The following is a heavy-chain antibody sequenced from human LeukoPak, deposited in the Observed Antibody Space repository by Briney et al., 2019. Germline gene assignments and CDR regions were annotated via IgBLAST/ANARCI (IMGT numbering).Heavy chain of an antibody. D-gene: IGHD1-26*01. J-gene: IGHJ4*02. Sequence: PGGSLRLSCAASGFILSDYNMNWVRQAPGKGLEWISFIAISGTYITYADSVKGRFTISRENAKNSLYLQMNSLRAEDTAVYYCTRDVSATARAYDYWGQGTLVTVSS. CDR1: GFILSDYN. V-gene: IGHV3-21*01. CDR2: IAISGTYI. CDR3: TRDVSATARAYDY.